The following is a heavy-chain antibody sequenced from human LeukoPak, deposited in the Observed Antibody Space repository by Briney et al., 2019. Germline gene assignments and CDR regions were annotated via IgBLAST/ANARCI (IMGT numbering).Heavy chain of an antibody. V-gene: IGHV3-74*01. CDR3: AREVLKGTYYYYYGMDV. D-gene: IGHD1-1*01. Sequence: GGSLRLSCVASGNYWMHWVRQAPGKGLVWVSHINSDGSWTSYADSVKGRFTISKDNAKNTVYLQMNSLRAEDTAVYYCAREVLKGTYYYYYGMDVWGQGTTVTVSS. CDR1: GNYW. J-gene: IGHJ6*02. CDR2: INSDGSWT.